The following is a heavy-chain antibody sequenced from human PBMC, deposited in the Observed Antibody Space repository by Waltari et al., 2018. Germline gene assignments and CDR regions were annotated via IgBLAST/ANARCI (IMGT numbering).Heavy chain of an antibody. D-gene: IGHD3-10*01. CDR3: ARQGSGRAFDI. V-gene: IGHV4-4*07. Sequence: VPLQESGPGLVRPSETLSLTCTVSGVPITSYSCNWIRQPAGKGLEWIGRIYTSGSTNYNPSLKSRVTMTVDTSKNQFSRKLRSVIAADSAVYYWARQGSGRAFDIWGQGTMVTGS. CDR1: GVPITSYS. J-gene: IGHJ3*02. CDR2: IYTSGST.